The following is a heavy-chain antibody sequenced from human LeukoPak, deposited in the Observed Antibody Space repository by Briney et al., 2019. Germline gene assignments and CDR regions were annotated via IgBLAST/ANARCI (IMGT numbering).Heavy chain of an antibody. V-gene: IGHV1-2*02. J-gene: IGHJ3*02. D-gene: IGHD2-15*01. CDR2: INPNSGGT. CDR1: GYTFTAYY. Sequence: GASVKVSCKASGYTFTAYYMHWVRQAPGQGLEWMGWINPNSGGTNYAQKFQGRVTMTRDTSISTAYMELSRLRSDGTAVYYCAREVVVVTPANDAFDIWGQGTMVTVSS. CDR3: AREVVVVTPANDAFDI.